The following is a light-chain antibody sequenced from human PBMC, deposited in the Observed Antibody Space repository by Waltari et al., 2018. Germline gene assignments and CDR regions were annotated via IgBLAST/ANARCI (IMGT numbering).Light chain of an antibody. J-gene: IGLJ1*01. CDR3: SSYAGSIYV. CDR1: SSDVGGYNY. V-gene: IGLV2-8*01. CDR2: EVS. Sequence: QSALTQPPSASGSPGQSVTISCTGTSSDVGGYNYVSWYQQHPGKAPKLVIYEVSKPPSVVPDRFSGSKSGNTASLTVSGLQAEDEADYYCSSYAGSIYVFGTGTKVTVL.